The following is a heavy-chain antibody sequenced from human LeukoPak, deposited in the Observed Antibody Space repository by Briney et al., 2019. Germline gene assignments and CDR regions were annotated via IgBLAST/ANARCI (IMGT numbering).Heavy chain of an antibody. CDR2: ISGSGGST. D-gene: IGHD3-22*01. Sequence: GGSLRLSCAAPGFTFSSYGMSWVRQAPGKGLEWVSAISGSGGSTYYADSVKGRFTISRDNSKNTLYLQMNSLRAEDTAVYYCAKDLRYYYDSSVTFDYWGQGTLVTVSS. J-gene: IGHJ4*02. CDR1: GFTFSSYG. V-gene: IGHV3-23*01. CDR3: AKDLRYYYDSSVTFDY.